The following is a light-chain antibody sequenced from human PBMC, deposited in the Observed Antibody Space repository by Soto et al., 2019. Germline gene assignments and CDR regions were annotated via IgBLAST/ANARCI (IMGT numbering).Light chain of an antibody. CDR2: GAS. CDR3: QQRSNWPRT. J-gene: IGKJ5*01. V-gene: IGKV3D-20*02. Sequence: EIVLTQSPGTLSLSPGERATLSCRASQSVSSSYLAWYQQKPGQAPRLLIYGASSRATGIPDRFSGSGSGTEFTLTISSLEPEAFAVYYCQQRSNWPRTFGQGTRLEIK. CDR1: QSVSSSY.